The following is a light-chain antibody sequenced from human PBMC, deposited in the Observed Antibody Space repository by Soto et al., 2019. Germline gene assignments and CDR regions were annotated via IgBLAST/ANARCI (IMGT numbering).Light chain of an antibody. CDR1: SSNIGNNA. J-gene: IGLJ3*02. CDR3: TACDDSLNGWV. Sequence: QSVLTQPPSVSEAPRQRVTISCSGSSSNIGNNAVNWYHQLPGKAPKLLIYYDDLLPSGVSDRFSGSKSGTSASLAICGLQAEDEADYYCTACDDSLNGWVFGGGTKLTVL. CDR2: YDD. V-gene: IGLV1-36*01.